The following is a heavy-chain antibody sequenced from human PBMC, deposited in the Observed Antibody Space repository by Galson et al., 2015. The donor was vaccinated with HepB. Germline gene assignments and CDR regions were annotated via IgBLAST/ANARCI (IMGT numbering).Heavy chain of an antibody. J-gene: IGHJ4*02. CDR2: IGQSGGNT. CDR3: ASNRVGAIFDY. CDR1: GYTFSTYA. Sequence: SLRLSCAATGYTFSTYAMSWVRQAPGKGLEWVSAIGQSGGNTYYADSVRGRFTISRGNSRKTVYLQMNSLRVDDTAVYYCASNRVGAIFDYWGQGALVAVSS. D-gene: IGHD1-26*01. V-gene: IGHV3-23*01.